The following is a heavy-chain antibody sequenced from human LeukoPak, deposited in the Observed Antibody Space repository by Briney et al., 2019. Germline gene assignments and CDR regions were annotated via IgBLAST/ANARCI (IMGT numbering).Heavy chain of an antibody. J-gene: IGHJ5*02. Sequence: SETLSLTCAVSGGSISSSNWWSWVRQPPGKGLEWIGEIYHSGSTNYNPSLKSRVTISVDKSKNQFSLKLGSVTAADTAVYYCARAEYYYDSSGYYARLEYNWFDPWGQGTLVTVSS. CDR1: GGSISSSNW. D-gene: IGHD3-22*01. CDR3: ARAEYYYDSSGYYARLEYNWFDP. V-gene: IGHV4-4*02. CDR2: IYHSGST.